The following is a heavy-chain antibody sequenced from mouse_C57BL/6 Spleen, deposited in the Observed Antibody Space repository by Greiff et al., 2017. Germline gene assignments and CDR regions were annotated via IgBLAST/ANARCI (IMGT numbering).Heavy chain of an antibody. CDR2: IYPGDGDT. CDR1: GYAFSSSW. J-gene: IGHJ3*01. Sequence: VKLQESGPELVKPGASVKISCKASGYAFSSSWMNWVKQRPGKGLEWIGRIYPGDGDTNYNGKFKGKATLTADKSSSTAYMQLSSLTSVDSAVYFCALIYYDYDEVWAYWGQGTLVTVSA. CDR3: ALIYYDYDEVWAY. D-gene: IGHD2-4*01. V-gene: IGHV1-82*01.